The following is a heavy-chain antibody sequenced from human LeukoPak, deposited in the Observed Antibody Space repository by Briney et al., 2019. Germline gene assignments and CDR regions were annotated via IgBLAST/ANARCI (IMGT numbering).Heavy chain of an antibody. CDR1: GGSIGSSRHY. J-gene: IGHJ3*02. CDR2: ISYSGTT. Sequence: PSETLSLTCTVSGGSIGSSRHYWVWIRQPPGKGLEWVGSISYSGTTSYNPSLKSRVTMSVDTSKNRFSLKLSSVTAADTAVYYCARHSSGGGRKAFDIWGQGTMVTVSS. CDR3: ARHSSGGGRKAFDI. D-gene: IGHD2-15*01. V-gene: IGHV4-39*01.